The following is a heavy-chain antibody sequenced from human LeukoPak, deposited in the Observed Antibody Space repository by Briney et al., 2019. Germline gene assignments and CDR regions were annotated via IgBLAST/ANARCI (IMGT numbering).Heavy chain of an antibody. V-gene: IGHV7-4-1*02. Sequence: GASVKVSCKASGYTFTNYAMNWVRQAPGQGLEWMGLINTNTGNPTYDQGFTERLVFTLDTSVSTAYLQISSLKAEDTAVYYCARDWRYYDFWSGRPQYSDYMDVWGKGTTVTVSS. CDR1: GYTFTNYA. CDR2: INTNTGNP. CDR3: ARDWRYYDFWSGRPQYSDYMDV. D-gene: IGHD3-3*01. J-gene: IGHJ6*03.